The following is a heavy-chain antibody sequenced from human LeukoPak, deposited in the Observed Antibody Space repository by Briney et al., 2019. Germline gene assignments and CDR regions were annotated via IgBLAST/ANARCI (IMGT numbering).Heavy chain of an antibody. D-gene: IGHD3-22*01. CDR3: ARDLRSSGYYAFDY. Sequence: GRSLRLSCAASGFTFDDYAMHWVRQAPGKGLEWVSGISWNSGSIGYADSVKGRFTTSRDNAKNSLYLQMNSLRAEDTAVYYCARDLRSSGYYAFDYWGQGTLVTVSS. CDR2: ISWNSGSI. CDR1: GFTFDDYA. J-gene: IGHJ4*02. V-gene: IGHV3-9*01.